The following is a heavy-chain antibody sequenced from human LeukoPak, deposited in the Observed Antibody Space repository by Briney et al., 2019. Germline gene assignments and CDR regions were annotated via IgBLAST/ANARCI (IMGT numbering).Heavy chain of an antibody. D-gene: IGHD3-3*01. CDR3: ARGWDFWSGYYPAYFDY. V-gene: IGHV3-7*01. CDR1: GFTFSSYW. Sequence: GGSLRLSCAASGFTFSSYWMSWVRQAPGKGLEWVANIKQDGSEKYYVDSVKGRFTISRDNAKNSLYLQMNSLRAEDTDVYYCARGWDFWSGYYPAYFDYWGQGTLVTVSS. J-gene: IGHJ4*02. CDR2: IKQDGSEK.